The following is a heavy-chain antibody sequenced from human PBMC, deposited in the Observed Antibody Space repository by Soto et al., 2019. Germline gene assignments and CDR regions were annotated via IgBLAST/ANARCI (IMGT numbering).Heavy chain of an antibody. CDR3: ARDLGKFRHGSEYDDYGLDG. Sequence: SQTLSLTCDISGDSVSSYSAAWNWIRQSPSRGLEWLGRTYYRSKWYNEYAGPVRSRITINPDTSKNQFSLQVNSVTPEDTAVYYCARDLGKFRHGSEYDDYGLDGGGQGMTFTVSS. V-gene: IGHV6-1*01. D-gene: IGHD3-10*01. J-gene: IGHJ6*02. CDR1: GDSVSSYSAA. CDR2: TYYRSKWYN.